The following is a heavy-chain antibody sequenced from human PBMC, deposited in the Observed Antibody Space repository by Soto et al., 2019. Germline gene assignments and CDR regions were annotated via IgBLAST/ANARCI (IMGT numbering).Heavy chain of an antibody. CDR1: GGSISSGDYY. Sequence: SETLSLTCTVSGGSISSGDYYWSWIRQPPGKGLEWIGYIYYSGSTYYNPSLKSRVTISVDTSKNQFSLKLSSVTAADTAVYYCARDDSSSGGIHFDYWGQGTLVTVSS. D-gene: IGHD6-6*01. V-gene: IGHV4-30-4*01. CDR2: IYYSGST. J-gene: IGHJ4*02. CDR3: ARDDSSSGGIHFDY.